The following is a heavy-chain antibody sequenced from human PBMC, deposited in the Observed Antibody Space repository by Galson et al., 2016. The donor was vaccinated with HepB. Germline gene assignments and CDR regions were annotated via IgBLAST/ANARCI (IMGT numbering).Heavy chain of an antibody. Sequence: SETLSLTCTVSGDSIKNYDYYWAWLRQAPGKGLQWIGTVYHNGNANYNPSLKSRVAIPVDPSTNQFSLKLTSVTAADTGVYYCARRTEFLFYFDFWGQGALVTVSS. CDR3: ARRTEFLFYFDF. CDR2: VYHNGNA. CDR1: GDSIKNYDYY. D-gene: IGHD3-10*01. V-gene: IGHV4-39*01. J-gene: IGHJ4*02.